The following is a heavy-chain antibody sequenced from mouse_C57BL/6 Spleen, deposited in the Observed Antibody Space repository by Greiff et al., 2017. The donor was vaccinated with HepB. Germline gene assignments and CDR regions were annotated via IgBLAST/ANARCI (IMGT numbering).Heavy chain of an antibody. V-gene: IGHV14-3*01. CDR1: GFNIKNTY. CDR3: ADLLITTVAGGY. J-gene: IGHJ2*01. D-gene: IGHD1-1*01. CDR2: IDPANGNT. Sequence: VHVKQSVAELVRPGASVKLSCTASGFNIKNTYMHWVKQRPEQGLEWIGRIDPANGNTKYAPKFQGKATITADTSSNTAYLQLSSLTSEDTAIYYCADLLITTVAGGYWGQGTTLTVSS.